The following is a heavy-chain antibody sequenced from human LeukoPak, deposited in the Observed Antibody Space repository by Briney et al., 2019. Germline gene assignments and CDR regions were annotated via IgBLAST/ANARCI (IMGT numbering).Heavy chain of an antibody. J-gene: IGHJ4*02. CDR1: GFTFSSYA. D-gene: IGHD3-9*01. Sequence: PGRPLRLSCAASGFTFSSYAMHWVRQAPGKGLEWVAVISYDGSNKYYADSVKGRFTISRDNSKNTLYLQMNSLRAEDTAVYYCARDSSPYYDILTGSDYWGQGTLVTVSS. CDR2: ISYDGSNK. CDR3: ARDSSPYYDILTGSDY. V-gene: IGHV3-30-3*01.